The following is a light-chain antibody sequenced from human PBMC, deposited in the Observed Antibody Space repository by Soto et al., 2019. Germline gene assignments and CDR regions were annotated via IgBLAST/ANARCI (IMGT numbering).Light chain of an antibody. CDR3: SSYVGSDTVV. Sequence: QPVLTQPPSASGSPGQSVTISCTGTSSDIGGYNYVSWYQQHPGKAPKVMIYEVSKRPSGVPDRFSGSKSGNTASLTVSGLHAEDEADYYCSSYVGSDTVVFGGGTKLTVL. V-gene: IGLV2-8*01. CDR1: SSDIGGYNY. CDR2: EVS. J-gene: IGLJ2*01.